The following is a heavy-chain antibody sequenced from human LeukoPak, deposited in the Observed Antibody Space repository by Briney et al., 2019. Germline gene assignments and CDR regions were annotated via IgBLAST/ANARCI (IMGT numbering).Heavy chain of an antibody. V-gene: IGHV4-34*01. J-gene: IGHJ4*02. CDR3: ARVKSGSIFDY. D-gene: IGHD1-26*01. Sequence: SETLSLTCAVYGGSFSGYYWSWIRQPPGKGLEWIGEINHSGSTNYNPSLKSRVTISVDTSKNQFSLKLSSVTAADTAVYYCARVKSGSIFDYWGQGTLVTVSS. CDR2: INHSGST. CDR1: GGSFSGYY.